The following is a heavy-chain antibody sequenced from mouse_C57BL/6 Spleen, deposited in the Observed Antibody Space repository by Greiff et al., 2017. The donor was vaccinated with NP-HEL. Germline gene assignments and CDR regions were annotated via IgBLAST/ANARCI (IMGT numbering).Heavy chain of an antibody. CDR3: ARGDYDYGYWYFDV. CDR2: INYDGSST. D-gene: IGHD2-4*01. J-gene: IGHJ1*03. V-gene: IGHV5-16*01. Sequence: DVKLVESEGGLVQPGSSMKLSCTASGFTFSDYYMAWVRQVPEKGLEWVANINYDGSSTYYLDSLKSRFIISRDNAKNILYLQMSSLKSEDTATYYCARGDYDYGYWYFDVWGTGTTVTVSS. CDR1: GFTFSDYY.